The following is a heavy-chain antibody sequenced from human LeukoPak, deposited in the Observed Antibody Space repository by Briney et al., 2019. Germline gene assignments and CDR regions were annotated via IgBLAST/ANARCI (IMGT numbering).Heavy chain of an antibody. V-gene: IGHV3-48*02. Sequence: PGGSLRLSCAASGFTFSSYSMNWVRQAPGKGLEWVSYISSSSSTIYYADSVKGRFTISRDNAKNSLYLQMNSLRDEDTAVYYCARDRGGGAYDFWSGYLNYYYYYGMDVWGRGTTVTVSS. CDR2: ISSSSSTI. D-gene: IGHD3-3*01. CDR3: ARDRGGGAYDFWSGYLNYYYYYGMDV. J-gene: IGHJ6*02. CDR1: GFTFSSYS.